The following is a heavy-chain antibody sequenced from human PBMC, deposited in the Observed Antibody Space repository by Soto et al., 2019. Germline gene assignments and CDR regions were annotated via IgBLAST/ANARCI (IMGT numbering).Heavy chain of an antibody. Sequence: PSETLSLTCAVSGGSISSSYYWSWIRQPPGKGLEWIGYIYYSGSTTYNPSLRSRVTISVDTSKNQFSLKLSSVTAADTAVYYCARLGHVYYYDSSGYREYFQHWGQGTLVTVSS. CDR3: ARLGHVYYYDSSGYREYFQH. J-gene: IGHJ1*01. CDR1: GGSISSSYY. CDR2: IYYSGST. V-gene: IGHV4-61*01. D-gene: IGHD3-22*01.